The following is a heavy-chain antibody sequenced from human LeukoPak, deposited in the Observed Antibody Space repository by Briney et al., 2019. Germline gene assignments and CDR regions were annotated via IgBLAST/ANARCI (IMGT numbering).Heavy chain of an antibody. CDR2: INHSGST. J-gene: IGHJ4*02. D-gene: IGHD5-18*01. V-gene: IGHV4-34*01. Sequence: PSETLSLTCAVYGGSFSGYYWSWIRQPPGKGLEWIGEINHSGSTNYNPSLKSRVTISVDTSKNQFSLKLSSVTAADTAVYYCARDTRNLFDLWGQGTLVTVSS. CDR3: ARDTRNLFDL. CDR1: GGSFSGYY.